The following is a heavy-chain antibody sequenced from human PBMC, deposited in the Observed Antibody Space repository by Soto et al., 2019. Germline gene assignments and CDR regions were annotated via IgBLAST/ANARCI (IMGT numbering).Heavy chain of an antibody. D-gene: IGHD1-1*01. Sequence: SLRLSCVASGFTFDTYGIRWVRQAPGKGLQWVALISYEGSNTYYADSVRGRFTISRDNSKNTLYLQMNTLRPEDTGLYYCARVTPGNNLYYFSGLDFWGQGTSVTVSS. V-gene: IGHV3-30-3*01. CDR3: ARVTPGNNLYYFSGLDF. J-gene: IGHJ6*02. CDR1: GFTFDTYG. CDR2: ISYEGSNT.